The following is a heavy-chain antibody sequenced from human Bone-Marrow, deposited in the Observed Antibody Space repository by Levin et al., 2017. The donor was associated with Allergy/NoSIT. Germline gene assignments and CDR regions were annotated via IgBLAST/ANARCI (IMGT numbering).Heavy chain of an antibody. CDR3: AKDVLEHLYFNYYGFDV. Sequence: PRASVKVSGNAAGGTGSSETWSGGRQAPGQGLEGRGGIIPAFDSATYAQKFQDRVTITADKSTSTAYMELSSLRSEDTAIYYCAKDVLEHLYFNYYGFDVWGQGTTVTVSS. J-gene: IGHJ6*02. D-gene: IGHD1/OR15-1a*01. CDR1: GGTGSSET. CDR2: IIPAFDSA. V-gene: IGHV1-69*06.